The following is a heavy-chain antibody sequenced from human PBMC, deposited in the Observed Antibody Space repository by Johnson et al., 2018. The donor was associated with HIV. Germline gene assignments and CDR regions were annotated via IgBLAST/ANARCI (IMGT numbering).Heavy chain of an antibody. D-gene: IGHD1-26*01. CDR1: GFTVSSNY. V-gene: IGHV3-66*02. J-gene: IGHJ3*02. CDR2: IYSGGST. Sequence: VLLVESGGGLVQPGGSLRLSCAASGFTVSSNYMSWVRQAPGKGLEWVSVIYSGGSTYYADSVKGRFTISRDNSKNTLYLQMNSLRAEDTAVYYCARDFLRGIVGATGAFDIWGQGTMVTVSS. CDR3: ARDFLRGIVGATGAFDI.